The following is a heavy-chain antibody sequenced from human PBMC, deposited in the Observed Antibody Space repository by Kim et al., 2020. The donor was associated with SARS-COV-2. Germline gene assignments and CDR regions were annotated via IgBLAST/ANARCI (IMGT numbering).Heavy chain of an antibody. Sequence: ASVKVSCKASGYTFTSYGISWVRQAPGQGLEWMGWISAYNGNTNYAQKLQGRVTMTTDTSTSTAYMELRSLRSDDTAVYYCARATSPYSSSWYEFDYWGQGTLVTVSS. CDR3: ARATSPYSSSWYEFDY. D-gene: IGHD6-13*01. J-gene: IGHJ4*02. CDR2: ISAYNGNT. V-gene: IGHV1-18*01. CDR1: GYTFTSYG.